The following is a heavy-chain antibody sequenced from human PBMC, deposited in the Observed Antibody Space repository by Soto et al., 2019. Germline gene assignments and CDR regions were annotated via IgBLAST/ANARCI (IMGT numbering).Heavy chain of an antibody. Sequence: EVQLLESGGGLVQPGGSLRLSCAASGFTFSSYAMSWVRQAPGKGLEWVSSTSGSGGSTYYADSVKGRFTFSRDNSKNTLYLQMNSLRVEDTSLYYCARYNTGGFDAFDIWGQGTMVTVSS. J-gene: IGHJ3*02. CDR3: ARYNTGGFDAFDI. CDR1: GFTFSSYA. D-gene: IGHD1-1*01. CDR2: TSGSGGST. V-gene: IGHV3-23*01.